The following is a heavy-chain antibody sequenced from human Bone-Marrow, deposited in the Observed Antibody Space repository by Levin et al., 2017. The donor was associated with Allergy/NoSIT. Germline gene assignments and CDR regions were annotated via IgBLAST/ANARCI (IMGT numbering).Heavy chain of an antibody. CDR3: ARYNYEYNALDI. D-gene: IGHD5-18*01. V-gene: IGHV3-13*01. CDR2: IGTAGDS. CDR1: GFTFRTHD. J-gene: IGHJ3*02. Sequence: GESLKISCAASGFTFRTHDMHWVRQGTGKGLEWVSTIGTAGDSYYPDSVRGRFTISRENAKNSLYLQMNGLSAGDTAVYYCARYNYEYNALDIWGQGTMVTVSS.